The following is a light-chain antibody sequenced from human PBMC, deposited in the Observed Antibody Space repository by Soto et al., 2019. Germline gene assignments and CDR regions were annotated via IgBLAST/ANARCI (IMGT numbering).Light chain of an antibody. CDR3: QQYGSSSWT. Sequence: EIVLTQSPGTLSLSPGEIATLSCRASQSVSSSYLAWYQQQPGQAPRLLIYGASSRATGVPDRFSGSGSETDFTLTISRLEPEDFAVYYCQQYGSSSWTCGQGTKVEI. CDR1: QSVSSSY. CDR2: GAS. J-gene: IGKJ1*01. V-gene: IGKV3-20*01.